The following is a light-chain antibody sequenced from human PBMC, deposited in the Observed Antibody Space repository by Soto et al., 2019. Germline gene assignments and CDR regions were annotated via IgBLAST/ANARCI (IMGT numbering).Light chain of an antibody. J-gene: IGKJ4*01. CDR2: RTS. CDR1: QSTNDN. Sequence: EIVMTQSPATLSASPAERATLSCRASQSTNDNLAWYQQKPGQAPRLLLFRTSTRATGFPARCSAGGSGTDLNLTISSLESDDLEVYHCHQYNNWPRATFGGGTKVEIK. V-gene: IGKV3-15*01. CDR3: HQYNNWPRAT.